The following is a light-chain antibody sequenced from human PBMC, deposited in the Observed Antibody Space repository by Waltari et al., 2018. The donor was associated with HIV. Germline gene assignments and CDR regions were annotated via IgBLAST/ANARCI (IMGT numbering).Light chain of an antibody. J-gene: IGKJ1*01. CDR2: GAS. CDR1: QSVSSSY. CDR3: QQYGSSTGWT. Sequence: EIVLTQSPGTLSLSPGERATLSCRASQSVSSSYLAWYQQKPGQAPRLLIYGASSRATGIPDRFSGSESGTDFTLTISRLEPEDFAVYYCQQYGSSTGWTFGQGTKVEIK. V-gene: IGKV3-20*01.